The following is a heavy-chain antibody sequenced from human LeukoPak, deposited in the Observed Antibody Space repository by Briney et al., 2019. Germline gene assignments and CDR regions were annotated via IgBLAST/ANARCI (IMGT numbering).Heavy chain of an antibody. V-gene: IGHV3-33*01. CDR1: GFTFSSYG. Sequence: GRSLRLSCAASGFTFSSYGMHWVRQAPGKGLEWVAVIWYDGSNKYYADSVKGRFTISRDNSKNTLYLQMNSLRAEDTAVYYCARTAEWLRPSFDYWGQGTLVTVSS. D-gene: IGHD5-12*01. CDR2: IWYDGSNK. J-gene: IGHJ4*02. CDR3: ARTAEWLRPSFDY.